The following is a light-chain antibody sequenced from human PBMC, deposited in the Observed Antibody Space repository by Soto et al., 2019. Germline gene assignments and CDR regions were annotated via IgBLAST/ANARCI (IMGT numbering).Light chain of an antibody. CDR1: QSVSSSY. CDR2: GAS. Sequence: EVVLTQSPGTLSLSPGERATLSCRAIQSVSSSYLAWYQQKPGQAPRLLIYGASSRATGIPDRFSGSGSGTDFTLTISRLEPEDFAVYYCHQYGLSPPYTFGPGTKVDI. J-gene: IGKJ3*01. V-gene: IGKV3-20*01. CDR3: HQYGLSPPYT.